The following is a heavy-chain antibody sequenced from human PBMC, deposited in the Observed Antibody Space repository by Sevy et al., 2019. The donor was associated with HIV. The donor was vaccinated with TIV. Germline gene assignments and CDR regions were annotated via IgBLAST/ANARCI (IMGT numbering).Heavy chain of an antibody. J-gene: IGHJ6*02. D-gene: IGHD3-10*01. CDR3: TRSSGIDYYVEGMDL. CDR1: GSSFESFA. CDR2: ISKSSSYI. Sequence: GGSLRLSCAASGSSFESFAMNWVRQAPGKGLEWVAYISKSSSYIYYADSVKGRFTISRDNAKNPLFLQMNSLGAEETAIYYCTRSSGIDYYVEGMDLWGQGTTVTVSS. V-gene: IGHV3-21*04.